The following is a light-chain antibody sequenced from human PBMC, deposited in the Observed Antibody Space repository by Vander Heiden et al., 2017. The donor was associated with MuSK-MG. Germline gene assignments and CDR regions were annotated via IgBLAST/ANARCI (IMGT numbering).Light chain of an antibody. V-gene: IGLV2-14*03. J-gene: IGLJ2*01. CDR2: DMT. CDR3: SSYTTSRTVV. Sequence: QSALSQPASVSGSPGPSITISCTGTGSDVGAYNFVSWYQHHPGKAPKRLIYDMTDRPSGVASRFSATKSGITASLTISGLQAEDEADYYCSSYTTSRTVVFGGGTKVTVL. CDR1: GSDVGAYNF.